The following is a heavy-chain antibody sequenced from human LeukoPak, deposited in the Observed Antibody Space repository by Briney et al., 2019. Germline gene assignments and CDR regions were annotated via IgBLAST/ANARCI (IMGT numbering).Heavy chain of an antibody. Sequence: PGGSLRLSCAASGFTFDDYAMHWVRQAPGKGLEWVSGISWNSGSIGYADSVKGRFTISRDNAKNSLYLQMNSLRAEDTAVYYCARDLAAAGMEGWFDPWGQGTLVTVSS. CDR3: ARDLAAAGMEGWFDP. D-gene: IGHD6-13*01. CDR1: GFTFDDYA. CDR2: ISWNSGSI. V-gene: IGHV3-9*01. J-gene: IGHJ5*02.